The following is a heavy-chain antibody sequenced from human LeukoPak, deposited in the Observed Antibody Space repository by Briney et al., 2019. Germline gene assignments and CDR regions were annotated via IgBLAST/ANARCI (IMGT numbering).Heavy chain of an antibody. CDR3: ASLSVADRGAFDN. J-gene: IGHJ4*02. Sequence: PSETLSLTCTVSGGSINNYYWSWIRQPPGKGLEWIGYIYYSGITNYNPSLNSRLTISIDTSKNQFSLKLSSVTAADTAVYYCASLSVADRGAFDNWGQGTLVTVSS. D-gene: IGHD6-19*01. CDR2: IYYSGIT. CDR1: GGSINNYY. V-gene: IGHV4-59*08.